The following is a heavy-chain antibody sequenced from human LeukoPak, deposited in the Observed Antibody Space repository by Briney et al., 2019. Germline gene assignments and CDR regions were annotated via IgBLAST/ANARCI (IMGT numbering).Heavy chain of an antibody. V-gene: IGHV4-39*01. CDR1: GSSISSSGYY. J-gene: IGHJ4*02. CDR3: ARHDSGVDWLFLDY. D-gene: IGHD3-9*01. CDR2: IYYSGST. Sequence: SETLSLTCTVSGSSISSSGYYSGCIRHPPGKGLEWTGSIYYSGSTYYTPSLKSRVTISVDASKNQFSLKLSSVTAADTAVYYCARHDSGVDWLFLDYWGQGTLVTVSS.